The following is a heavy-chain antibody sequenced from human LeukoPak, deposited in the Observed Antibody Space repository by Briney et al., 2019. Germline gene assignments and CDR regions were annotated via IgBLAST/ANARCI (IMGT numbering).Heavy chain of an antibody. J-gene: IGHJ4*02. Sequence: GGSLRLSCAASGFXFSNYGMHWVRQAPGKGLEWVALIWYDGSNKYYADSVKGRFTISRDNSKNTLYLQMNSLRAEDTAVYHCARTVDTAMAVTFDYWGQGSLVTVSS. CDR3: ARTVDTAMAVTFDY. D-gene: IGHD5-18*01. V-gene: IGHV3-33*01. CDR2: IWYDGSNK. CDR1: GFXFSNYG.